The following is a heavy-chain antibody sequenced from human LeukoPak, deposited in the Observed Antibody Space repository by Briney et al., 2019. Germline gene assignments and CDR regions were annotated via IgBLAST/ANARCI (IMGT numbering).Heavy chain of an antibody. V-gene: IGHV4-30-4*01. Sequence: KPPETLSLTCTVSGGSISSGDYYWSWIRQPPGKGLEWIGYIYYSGSTYYNPSLKSRVTISVDTSKNQFSLKLSSVTAADTAVYYCARGRDWGWLQSRDDAFDIWGQGTMVTVSS. CDR1: GGSISSGDYY. D-gene: IGHD5-24*01. J-gene: IGHJ3*02. CDR3: ARGRDWGWLQSRDDAFDI. CDR2: IYYSGST.